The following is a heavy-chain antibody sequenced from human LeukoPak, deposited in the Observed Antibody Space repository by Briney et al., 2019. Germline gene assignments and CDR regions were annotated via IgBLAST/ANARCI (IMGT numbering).Heavy chain of an antibody. CDR3: AKELIVVVLSILSRPFGY. D-gene: IGHD2-2*01. CDR1: GFTFGSYA. Sequence: PGGSLRLSCAASGFTFGSYAMSWVRQAPGMGLEWVSTISGTGVTTYYADSVKGRFTISRDNSRNTLYLQMDSLRAEDTAVYYCAKELIVVVLSILSRPFGYWGQGTLVTVSS. CDR2: ISGTGVTT. J-gene: IGHJ4*02. V-gene: IGHV3-23*01.